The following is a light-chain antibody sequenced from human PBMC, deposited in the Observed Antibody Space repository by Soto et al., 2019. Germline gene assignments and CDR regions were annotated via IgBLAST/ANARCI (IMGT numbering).Light chain of an antibody. CDR1: SSDVGSYNL. Sequence: QSVPTQPAPVSGSPGQSITISCSGTSSDVGSYNLVSWYQQHPGKAPKLMIYEVSKRPSGVSNRFSGSKSGNTASLTISGLQAEDEADYYCCSYAVFGTGTKVNVL. J-gene: IGLJ1*01. V-gene: IGLV2-23*02. CDR3: CSYAV. CDR2: EVS.